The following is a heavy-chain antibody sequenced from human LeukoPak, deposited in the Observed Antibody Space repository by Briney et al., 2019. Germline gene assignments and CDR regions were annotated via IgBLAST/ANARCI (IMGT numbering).Heavy chain of an antibody. Sequence: SLRLSCAASGFTFDDYAMHWVRHAPGKGLEWVSGISWNSGSIGYADSVKGRFTISRDNVKNSLYLQMNSLRAEDTALYYCAKSDSSGYYYGFYTYWGQGTLVTVSS. CDR3: AKSDSSGYYYGFYTY. J-gene: IGHJ4*02. CDR1: GFTFDDYA. V-gene: IGHV3-9*01. CDR2: ISWNSGSI. D-gene: IGHD3-22*01.